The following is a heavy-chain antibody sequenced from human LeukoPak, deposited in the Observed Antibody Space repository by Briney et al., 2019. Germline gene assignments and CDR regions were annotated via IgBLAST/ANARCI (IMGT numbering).Heavy chain of an antibody. CDR1: GYSFTSYW. D-gene: IGHD1-26*01. CDR2: IYPGDSDT. V-gene: IGHV5-51*01. J-gene: IGHJ4*02. CDR3: ARLGVRVGATDPHFDY. Sequence: GESLKISCQGSGYSFTSYWIGWVRQLPGKGLEWMGIIYPGDSDTRYSPSFQGQVTISADKSISTAYLQWSSLKASDTAMYYCARLGVRVGATDPHFDYWGQGTLVTVSS.